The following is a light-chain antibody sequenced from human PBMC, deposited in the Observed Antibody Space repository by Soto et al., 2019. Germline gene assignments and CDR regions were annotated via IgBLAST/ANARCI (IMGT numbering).Light chain of an antibody. CDR3: QQRSNWPIT. Sequence: EIVLTQSPATLSLSPGERATLSCRASQSVSSYLAWYQQKPGQAPRLLIYDTSNRATGIPARFSGSGSGTDFTLTISHLEPEDFAVYYCQQRSNWPITFGQGTRLEIK. CDR2: DTS. V-gene: IGKV3-11*01. CDR1: QSVSSY. J-gene: IGKJ5*01.